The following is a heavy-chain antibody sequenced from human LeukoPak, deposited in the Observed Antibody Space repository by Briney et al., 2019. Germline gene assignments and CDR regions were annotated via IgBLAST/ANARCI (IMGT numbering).Heavy chain of an antibody. Sequence: GGSLRLSCAASGFTFSDYYMTWIRQAPGKGLEWLSYIDSSGDVIYDADSVKGRFTISRDNSKNTLYLQMNSLRAEDTAVYYCARAGYSSSWYLASGAFDIWGQGTMVTVSS. CDR1: GFTFSDYY. D-gene: IGHD6-13*01. CDR2: IDSSGDVI. CDR3: ARAGYSSSWYLASGAFDI. J-gene: IGHJ3*02. V-gene: IGHV3-11*01.